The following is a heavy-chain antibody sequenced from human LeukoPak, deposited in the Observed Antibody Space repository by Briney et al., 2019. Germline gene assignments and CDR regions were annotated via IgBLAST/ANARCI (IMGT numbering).Heavy chain of an antibody. CDR3: ASTPSLRLGELSYRNDYYYMDV. D-gene: IGHD3-16*02. CDR1: GYTFTGYY. J-gene: IGHJ6*03. CDR2: INPNSGGT. V-gene: IGHV1-2*02. Sequence: ASVKVSCKASGYTFTGYYMHWVRQAPGQGLEWMGWINPNSGGTNYAQKFQGRVTMTRDTSISTAYMELSRLRSDDTAVYYCASTPSLRLGELSYRNDYYYMDVWGKGTTVTVSS.